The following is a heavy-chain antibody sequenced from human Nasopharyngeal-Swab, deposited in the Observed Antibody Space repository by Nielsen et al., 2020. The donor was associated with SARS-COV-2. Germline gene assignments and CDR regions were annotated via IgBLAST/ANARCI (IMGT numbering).Heavy chain of an antibody. CDR3: AKDVRGSGSLGCMDV. CDR2: ISGSGGST. CDR1: GFTFSSYA. Sequence: GGSLRLSCAASGFTFSSYAMSWVRQAPGKGLEWVSAISGSGGSTYYADSVKGRFTISRDNSKNTLYLQMNSLRAEDTAVYYRAKDVRGSGSLGCMDVWGQGTTVTVSS. V-gene: IGHV3-23*01. D-gene: IGHD3-10*01. J-gene: IGHJ6*02.